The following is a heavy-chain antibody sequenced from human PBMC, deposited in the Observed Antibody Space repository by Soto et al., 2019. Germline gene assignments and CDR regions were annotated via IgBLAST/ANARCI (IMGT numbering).Heavy chain of an antibody. CDR1: CGSISRSIDD. CDR3: ASVSGGQSY. CDR2: IYYSGST. Sequence: SDTLSLTCTVSCGSISRSIDDFSWIRHPPGKGLECIGYIYYSGSTNYNPSLKSRVTISVDTSKNQFSLKLSSVTAADTAVYYCASVSGGQSYWGQGTLVTVSS. V-gene: IGHV4-61*01. J-gene: IGHJ4*02. D-gene: IGHD6-19*01.